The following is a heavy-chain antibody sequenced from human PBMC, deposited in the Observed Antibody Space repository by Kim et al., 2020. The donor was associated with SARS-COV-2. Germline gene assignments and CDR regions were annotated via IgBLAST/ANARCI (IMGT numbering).Heavy chain of an antibody. CDR3: ARWGVRGVIIYYYYGMDV. D-gene: IGHD3-10*01. J-gene: IGHJ6*02. CDR1: GFTFSDYY. Sequence: GGSLRLSCAASGFTFSDYYMSWIRQAPGKGLEWVSYISSSGSTIYYADSVKGRFTISRDNAKNSLYLQMNSLRAEDTAVYYCARWGVRGVIIYYYYGMDVWGQGTTVTVSS. CDR2: ISSSGSTI. V-gene: IGHV3-11*04.